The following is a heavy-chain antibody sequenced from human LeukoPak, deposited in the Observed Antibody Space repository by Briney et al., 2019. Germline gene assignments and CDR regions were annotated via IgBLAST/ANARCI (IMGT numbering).Heavy chain of an antibody. CDR1: GVSINSHY. CDR3: ARVLQNYYHMDV. D-gene: IGHD3-3*01. V-gene: IGHV4-59*11. CDR2: IYDSGSA. J-gene: IGHJ6*03. Sequence: SETLSLTCTVSGVSINSHYWSWIRQPPGKGLEWIGFIYDSGSANYKSSLKSRVTMTVDTSKNQFSLKLNSVTAADTAVYYCARVLQNYYHMDVWGKGTKVTVSS.